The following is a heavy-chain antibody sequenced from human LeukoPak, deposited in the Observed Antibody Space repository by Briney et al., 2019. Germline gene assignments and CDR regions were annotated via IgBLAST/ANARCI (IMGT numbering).Heavy chain of an antibody. J-gene: IGHJ4*02. D-gene: IGHD6-13*01. CDR3: TRLQEGAAGTGVDY. CDR1: GFTFSGSA. V-gene: IGHV3-73*01. Sequence: GGSLRLSCAASGFTFSGSAVHWVRQASGKGLEWVGRIRSKTNSYATAYAASVKGRFTLSRDDSKNTEYLQMNSLKTEDTAVYYCTRLQEGAAGTGVDYWGQGTLVTVSS. CDR2: IRSKTNSYAT.